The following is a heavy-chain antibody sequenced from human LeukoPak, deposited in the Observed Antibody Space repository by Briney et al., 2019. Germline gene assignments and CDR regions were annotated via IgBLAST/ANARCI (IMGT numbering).Heavy chain of an antibody. D-gene: IGHD3-10*01. CDR2: IYYSGST. V-gene: IGHV4-39*07. CDR1: GGSISSSSYY. J-gene: IGHJ3*02. Sequence: SETLSLTCTVSGGSISSSSYYWGWIRPPPGKGLEWIGSIYYSGSTYYNPSLKSRVTISVDTSKNQFSLKLSSVTAADTAVYYCARWFGELNEGVDIWGQGTMVTVSS. CDR3: ARWFGELNEGVDI.